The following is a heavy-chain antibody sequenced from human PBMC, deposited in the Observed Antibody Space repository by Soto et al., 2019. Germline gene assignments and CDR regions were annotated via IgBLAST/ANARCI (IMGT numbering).Heavy chain of an antibody. D-gene: IGHD1-26*01. CDR3: ARAQYTGSYFDACDV. CDR2: IWYDGSNK. V-gene: IGHV3-33*03. Sequence: GGSLRLSCAASGFSFSSYGIHWVRQAPGKGLDWVAVIWYDGSNKYYAESVKGRFTISRDNSKNTLYVQMNSLTAEDTAVYYCARAQYTGSYFDACDVWGQGTMVTVSS. CDR1: GFSFSSYG. J-gene: IGHJ3*01.